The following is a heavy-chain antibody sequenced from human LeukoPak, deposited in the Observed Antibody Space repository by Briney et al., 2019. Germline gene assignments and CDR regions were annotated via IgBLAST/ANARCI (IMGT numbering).Heavy chain of an antibody. J-gene: IGHJ2*01. CDR3: ARGRFPNWYFDL. CDR2: IWYDGSNK. V-gene: IGHV3-33*01. D-gene: IGHD3-3*01. CDR1: GFTFSSYG. Sequence: PGGSLRLSCAASGFTFSSYGMHWVRQAPGKGLEWVAVIWYDGSNKYYADSVKGRFTISRDNSKNTLYLQMNSLRAEDTAVYYCARGRFPNWYFDLWGRGTLVTVSS.